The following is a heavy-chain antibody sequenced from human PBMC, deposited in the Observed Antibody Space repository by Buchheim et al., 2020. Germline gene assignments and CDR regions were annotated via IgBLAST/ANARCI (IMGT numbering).Heavy chain of an antibody. CDR2: ISSSSSTI. D-gene: IGHD6-6*01. J-gene: IGHJ6*02. CDR1: GFTFSSYS. CDR3: ARELQSSSFFDYYYGMDV. Sequence: EVQLVESGGGLVQPGGSLRLSCAASGFTFSSYSMNWVRQAPGKGLEWVSYISSSSSTIYYADSVKGRFTISRDSATNSLYLQMNSLRAEDTAVYYCARELQSSSFFDYYYGMDVWGQGTT. V-gene: IGHV3-48*04.